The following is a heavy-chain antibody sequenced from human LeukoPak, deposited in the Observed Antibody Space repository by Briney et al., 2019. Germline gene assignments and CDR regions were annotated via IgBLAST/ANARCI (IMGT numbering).Heavy chain of an antibody. Sequence: PGGSLRLSCAIPTVTVSSMYMSWVRQAPGGGLEWVSIIYSGGSIYHADSVKGRFTISRDNSKNTLYLQMNSLRAEDTAVYYCAKGPYSSSVDYWGQGTLVTVSS. D-gene: IGHD6-13*01. CDR3: AKGPYSSSVDY. J-gene: IGHJ4*02. CDR2: IYSGGSI. V-gene: IGHV3-66*01. CDR1: TVTVSSMY.